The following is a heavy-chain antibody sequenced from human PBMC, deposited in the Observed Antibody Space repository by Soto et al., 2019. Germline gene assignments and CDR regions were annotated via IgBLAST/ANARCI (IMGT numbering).Heavy chain of an antibody. D-gene: IGHD6-13*01. CDR3: ARVGAAAGQLDY. CDR2: IYHSGST. J-gene: IGHJ4*02. V-gene: IGHV4-30-2*01. Sequence: SETLSLTCAVSGGSISSGGYSWSWIRQPPGKGLEWIGYIYHSGSTYYNPSLKSRVTISVDRSKNQFSLKLSSVTDADTAVYYCARVGAAAGQLDYWGQGTLVTVSS. CDR1: GGSISSGGYS.